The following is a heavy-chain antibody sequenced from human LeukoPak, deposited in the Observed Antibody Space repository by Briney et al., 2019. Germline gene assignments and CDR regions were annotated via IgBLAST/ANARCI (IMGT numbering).Heavy chain of an antibody. D-gene: IGHD3-10*01. CDR3: ARDPGYYYGSGSYSDY. CDR2: IYSGASR. V-gene: IGHV3-66*01. J-gene: IGHJ4*02. Sequence: PGGSLRLSCAASGFTVSTNYMSWVRQAPGKGLEWVSVIYSGASRYYADSVKGRFTISRDNSKNTVYLQMNSLRAEDTAVYYCARDPGYYYGSGSYSDYWGQGTLVTVSS. CDR1: GFTVSTNY.